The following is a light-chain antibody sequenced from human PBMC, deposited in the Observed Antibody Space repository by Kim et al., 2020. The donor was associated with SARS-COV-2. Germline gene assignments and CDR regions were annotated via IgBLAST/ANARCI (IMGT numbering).Light chain of an antibody. J-gene: IGKJ1*01. V-gene: IGKV1-8*01. CDR3: QQYYSYPRT. Sequence: AIRMTQSPSSLSASTGDRVTITCRASQGISSYLAWYQQKPGKAPKLLIYGASTLQSVVPSRFSGSGSGTDFTLTISSLQSEDFATYYCQQYYSYPRTFGQGTRLDIK. CDR2: GAS. CDR1: QGISSY.